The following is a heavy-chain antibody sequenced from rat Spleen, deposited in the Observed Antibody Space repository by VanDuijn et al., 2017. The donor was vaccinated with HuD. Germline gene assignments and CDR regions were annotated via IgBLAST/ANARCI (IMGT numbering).Heavy chain of an antibody. J-gene: IGHJ2*01. CDR2: FSYDCGST. V-gene: IGHV5-20*01. CDR3: AREPGYNSYLDY. Sequence: EVQLVESGGGLVQPGRSLRLSCAASGFTFSDYYMAWVRQAPTKGLEWVAYFSYDCGSTYYLDSVKCRFTISRVNAKSSLYLQMDSLRSEYTATYYCAREPGYNSYLDYWGQGVMVTVSS. D-gene: IGHD1-4*01. CDR1: GFTFSDYY.